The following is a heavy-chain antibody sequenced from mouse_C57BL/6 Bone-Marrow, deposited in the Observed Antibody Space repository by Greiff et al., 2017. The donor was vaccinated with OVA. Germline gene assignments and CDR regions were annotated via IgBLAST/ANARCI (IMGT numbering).Heavy chain of an antibody. CDR1: GYTFTDYY. D-gene: IGHD2-3*01. CDR3: ARWGDGYPYYYAMDY. CDR2: INPYNGGT. J-gene: IGHJ4*01. Sequence: VQLQQSGPVLVKPGASVKMSCKASGYTFTDYYMNWVKQSHGKSLEWIGVINPYNGGTSYNQKFKGKATLTVDKSSSTAYMELNSLTSADSAVYYCARWGDGYPYYYAMDYWGRGTSVTVSS. V-gene: IGHV1-19*01.